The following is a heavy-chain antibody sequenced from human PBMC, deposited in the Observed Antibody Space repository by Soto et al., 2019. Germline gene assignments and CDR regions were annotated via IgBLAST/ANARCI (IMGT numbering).Heavy chain of an antibody. D-gene: IGHD3-9*01. V-gene: IGHV3-7*01. Sequence: GGSLRLSCAASGFTFSSYWMSWVRQAPGKGLEWVANIKQDGSEKYYADSVKGRFTISRDNAKNTLYLQMNSLRAEDTAVYYCAREPVLRYFDWLFQGNAFDIWGQGTMVTVSS. CDR1: GFTFSSYW. J-gene: IGHJ3*02. CDR3: AREPVLRYFDWLFQGNAFDI. CDR2: IKQDGSEK.